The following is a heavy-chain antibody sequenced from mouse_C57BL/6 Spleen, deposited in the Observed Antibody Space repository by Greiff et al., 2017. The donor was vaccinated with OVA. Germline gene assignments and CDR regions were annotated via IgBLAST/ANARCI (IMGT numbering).Heavy chain of an antibody. CDR1: GYSITSGYY. J-gene: IGHJ3*01. CDR3: ARDGDYGGAWFAY. Sequence: EVKLQESGPGLVKPSQSLSLTCSVPGYSITSGYYWNWIRQFPGNKLEWMGYISYDGSNNYNPSLKNRNSITRDTSKNQFFLKLNSVTTEDTATYYCARDGDYGGAWFAYWGQGTLVTVSA. D-gene: IGHD2-4*01. CDR2: ISYDGSN. V-gene: IGHV3-6*01.